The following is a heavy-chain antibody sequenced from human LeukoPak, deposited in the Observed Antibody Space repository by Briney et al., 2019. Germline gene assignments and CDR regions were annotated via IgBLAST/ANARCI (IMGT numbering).Heavy chain of an antibody. CDR3: ARVTQVGYDFWSGSQEGYYFDY. V-gene: IGHV1-69*05. D-gene: IGHD3-3*01. J-gene: IGHJ4*02. Sequence: SVKDSCKASGGTFSSYAISWVRQAPGQGLEWMGGIIPIFGTANYAQKFQGRVTITTDESTSTAYMELSSLRSEDTAVYYCARVTQVGYDFWSGSQEGYYFDYWGQGTLVTVSS. CDR2: IIPIFGTA. CDR1: GGTFSSYA.